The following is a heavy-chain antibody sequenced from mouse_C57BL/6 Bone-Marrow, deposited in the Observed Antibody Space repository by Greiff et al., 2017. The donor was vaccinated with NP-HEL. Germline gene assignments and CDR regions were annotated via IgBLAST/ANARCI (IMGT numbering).Heavy chain of an antibody. Sequence: EVKLLESGPGLVKPSQSLSLTCSVTGYSITSGYYWNWIRQFPGNKLEWMGYISYDGSNNYNPSLKNRISITRDTSKNQFFLKLNSVTTEDTATYYCARDLGLDYWGQGTTLTVSS. J-gene: IGHJ2*01. CDR2: ISYDGSN. V-gene: IGHV3-6*01. CDR3: ARDLGLDY. CDR1: GYSITSGYY.